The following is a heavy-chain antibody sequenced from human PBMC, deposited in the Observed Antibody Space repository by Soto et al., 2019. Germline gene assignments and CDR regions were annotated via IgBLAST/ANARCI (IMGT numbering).Heavy chain of an antibody. CDR3: AKEAEESVNEPIPGDC. Sequence: EMHLLESGGDLVQPGGPRSLSCAAPGSPFSNFPLTWVAQAPGKGREWVSGISGSGRMTYYAHSWKARFTISRDNSKNSLYLQLNSLRAEDTAVYYCAKEAEESVNEPIPGDCWGQGTVVTVSS. D-gene: IGHD1-1*01. J-gene: IGHJ4*02. CDR1: GSPFSNFP. CDR2: ISGSGRMT. V-gene: IGHV3-23*01.